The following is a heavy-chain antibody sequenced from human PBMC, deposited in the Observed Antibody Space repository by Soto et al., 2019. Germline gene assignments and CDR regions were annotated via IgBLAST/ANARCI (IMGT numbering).Heavy chain of an antibody. CDR2: IYYSGST. Sequence: QLQLQESGPGLVKPSETLSLTCTVSGGSISSSSYYWGWIRQPPGKGLEWIGSIYYSGSTYYNPSLKSRVTISVDTSKNQFSLKLSSVTAADTAVYYCARPSGSGSYQYYFDYWGQGTLVTVSS. V-gene: IGHV4-39*01. D-gene: IGHD3-10*01. CDR3: ARPSGSGSYQYYFDY. CDR1: GGSISSSSYY. J-gene: IGHJ4*02.